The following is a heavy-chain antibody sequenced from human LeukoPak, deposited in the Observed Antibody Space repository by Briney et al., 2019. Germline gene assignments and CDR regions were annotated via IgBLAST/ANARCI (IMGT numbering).Heavy chain of an antibody. CDR3: ARGVVAGILDS. V-gene: IGHV3-53*01. D-gene: IGHD6-19*01. Sequence: PGGSLRLSCAASGFTVSSNYMSWVRQAPGKGLEWVSVIYSGGSTYYADFVKGRFTISRDNSKNTLYLQMNSLRAEDTGVYCCARGVVAGILDSRGEGALVTVSS. J-gene: IGHJ4*02. CDR2: IYSGGST. CDR1: GFTVSSNY.